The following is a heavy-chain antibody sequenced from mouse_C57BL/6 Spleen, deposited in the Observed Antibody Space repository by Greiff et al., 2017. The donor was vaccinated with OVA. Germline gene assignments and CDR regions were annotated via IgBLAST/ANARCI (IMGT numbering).Heavy chain of an antibody. CDR3: ARSGYSNLRFDY. Sequence: VQLQQSGPELVKPGASVKISCKASGYTFTDYYMNWVKQSHGKSLEWIGDINPNNGGTSYNQKFKGKATLTVDKSSSTAYMELRSLTSEDSAVYYCARSGYSNLRFDYWGQGTTLTVSS. CDR2: INPNNGGT. J-gene: IGHJ2*01. CDR1: GYTFTDYY. V-gene: IGHV1-26*01. D-gene: IGHD2-5*01.